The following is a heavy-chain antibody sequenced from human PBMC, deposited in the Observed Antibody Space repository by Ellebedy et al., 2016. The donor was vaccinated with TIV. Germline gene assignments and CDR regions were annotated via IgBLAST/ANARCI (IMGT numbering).Heavy chain of an antibody. D-gene: IGHD6-19*01. J-gene: IGHJ2*01. V-gene: IGHV4-34*01. CDR1: GGSFNRYY. CDR3: ARRTTTYLYTSGLYFNL. Sequence: SETLSLTXAVYGGSFNRYYWSWIRQPPGKGLELIGEINHSGSPNYNPSLKSRVTISVDRSKNQFSLNLSSVTAADTAVYYCARRTTTYLYTSGLYFNLWGRGTLVTVSS. CDR2: INHSGSP.